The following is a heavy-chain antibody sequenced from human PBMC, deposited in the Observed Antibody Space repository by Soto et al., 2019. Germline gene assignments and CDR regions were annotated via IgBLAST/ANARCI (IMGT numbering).Heavy chain of an antibody. Sequence: SVKVSCKASGGTFSSYAISWVRQAPGQGLEWMGGIIPIFGTANYAQKFQGRVTITADESTSTAYMELSSLRSEDTAVYYCAREDSVLRYFDWLKNPTYYYGMDVWGQGTTVTVSS. CDR1: GGTFSSYA. CDR3: AREDSVLRYFDWLKNPTYYYGMDV. V-gene: IGHV1-69*13. D-gene: IGHD3-9*01. J-gene: IGHJ6*02. CDR2: IIPIFGTA.